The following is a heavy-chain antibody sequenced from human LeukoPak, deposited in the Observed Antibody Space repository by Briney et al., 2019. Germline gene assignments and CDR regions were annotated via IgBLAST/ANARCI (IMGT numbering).Heavy chain of an antibody. D-gene: IGHD3-3*01. CDR1: GFTFSSYG. V-gene: IGHV3-9*03. J-gene: IGHJ4*02. CDR2: ISWNSGSI. CDR3: AKGINYDFWSGASDY. Sequence: GGSLRLSCAASGFTFSSYGMHWVRQAPGKGLEWVSGISWNSGSIGYADSVKGRFTIPRDNAKNSLYLQMNSLRAEGMALYYCAKGINYDFWSGASDYWGQGTLVTVSS.